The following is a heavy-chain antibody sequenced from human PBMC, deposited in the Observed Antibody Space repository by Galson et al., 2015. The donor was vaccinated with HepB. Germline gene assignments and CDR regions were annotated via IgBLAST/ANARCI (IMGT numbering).Heavy chain of an antibody. V-gene: IGHV1-3*01. CDR2: INAGNGNT. D-gene: IGHD6-25*01. J-gene: IGHJ6*03. Sequence: SVKVSCKASGYTFTSYAMHWVRQAPGQRLEWMGWINAGNGNTKYSQKFQGRVTITRDTSASTAYMELSSLRSEDTAVYYCARGGDPQNYYYYYMDVWGKGTTVTVSS. CDR3: ARGGDPQNYYYYYMDV. CDR1: GYTFTSYA.